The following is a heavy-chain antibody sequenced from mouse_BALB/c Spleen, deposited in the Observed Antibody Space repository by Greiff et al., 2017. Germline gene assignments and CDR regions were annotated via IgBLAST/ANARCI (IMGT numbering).Heavy chain of an antibody. D-gene: IGHD1-1*01. V-gene: IGHV5-6-5*01. Sequence: EVQLVESGGGLVKPGGSLKLSCAASGFTFSSYAMSWVRQTPEKRLEWVASISSGGSTYYPDSVKGRFTISRDNARNILYLQMSSLRSEDTAMYYCARGSYYYGSYFDYWGQGTTLTVSS. CDR2: ISSGGST. J-gene: IGHJ2*01. CDR1: GFTFSSYA. CDR3: ARGSYYYGSYFDY.